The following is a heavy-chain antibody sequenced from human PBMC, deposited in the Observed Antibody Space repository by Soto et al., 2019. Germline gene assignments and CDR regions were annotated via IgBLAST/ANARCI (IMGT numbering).Heavy chain of an antibody. Sequence: GESLKISCEGSGYTFTRYWISWLRQTPGKGLEWMGRIDPTDSYTNYNPSFQGHVNISIDKSITTAYLQWNSLKASDTAMYYCARLGPHIVVVTAIQNYGMDVWGQGTTVTVSS. CDR1: GYTFTRYW. V-gene: IGHV5-10-1*01. CDR3: ARLGPHIVVVTAIQNYGMDV. D-gene: IGHD2-21*02. CDR2: IDPTDSYT. J-gene: IGHJ6*02.